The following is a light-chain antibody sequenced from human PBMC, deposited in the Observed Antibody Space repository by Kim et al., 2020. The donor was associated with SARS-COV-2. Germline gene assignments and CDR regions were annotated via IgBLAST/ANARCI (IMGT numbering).Light chain of an antibody. Sequence: QPASISCTSSQILVHSDGNTYLDWFQQRPGQSPRSLIYKVSNRDSGVPDRFSGSGSGIDFTLKLSRVEADDVALYYCMQGTHWPYTFGQGTKLEI. J-gene: IGKJ2*01. CDR3: MQGTHWPYT. V-gene: IGKV2-30*02. CDR1: QILVHSDGNTY. CDR2: KVS.